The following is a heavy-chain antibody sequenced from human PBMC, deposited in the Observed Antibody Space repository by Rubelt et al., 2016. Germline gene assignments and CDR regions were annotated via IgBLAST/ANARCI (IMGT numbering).Heavy chain of an antibody. J-gene: IGHJ5*02. Sequence: QLQLQESGPGLVKPSETLSLTCTVSGGSISSSSYYWGWIRQPPGKGLEWIGEINHSGSTNYNPSLKSGVTISVDTAKNQFSLKLSSVTAADTAVYYCARAAGTTIVYETNWFDPWGQGTLVTVSS. D-gene: IGHD1-7*01. CDR3: ARAAGTTIVYETNWFDP. V-gene: IGHV4-39*07. CDR2: INHSGST. CDR1: GGSISSSSYY.